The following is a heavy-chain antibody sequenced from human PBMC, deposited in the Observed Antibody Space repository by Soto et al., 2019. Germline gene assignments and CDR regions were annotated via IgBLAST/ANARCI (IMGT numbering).Heavy chain of an antibody. J-gene: IGHJ5*02. Sequence: SETLSLTCTVSGGSVSGVDYCWSWIRQSPGGGLEWVGYIYYTGTTHLTPSLQSRLTMAVDTSKNEFSLKLTSVSAADTAVYFCAREERKGIISWFDPWGQGTPVTVSS. CDR2: IYYTGTT. CDR1: GGSVSGVDYC. D-gene: IGHD2-21*01. CDR3: AREERKGIISWFDP. V-gene: IGHV4-30-4*01.